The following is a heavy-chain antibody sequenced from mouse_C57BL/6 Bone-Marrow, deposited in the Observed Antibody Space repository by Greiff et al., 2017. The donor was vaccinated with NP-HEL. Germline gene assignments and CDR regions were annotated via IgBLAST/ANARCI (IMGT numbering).Heavy chain of an antibody. CDR3: AREGTYDGYYGFAY. CDR2: IYPGSGST. Sequence: VQLQQSGAELVKPGASVKMSCKASGYTFTSYWITWVKQRPGQGLEWIGDIYPGSGSTNYNEKFKSKATLTVDTSSSTAYMQLSSLTSEDSAVYYCAREGTYDGYYGFAYWGQGTLVTVSA. CDR1: GYTFTSYW. D-gene: IGHD2-3*01. J-gene: IGHJ3*01. V-gene: IGHV1-55*01.